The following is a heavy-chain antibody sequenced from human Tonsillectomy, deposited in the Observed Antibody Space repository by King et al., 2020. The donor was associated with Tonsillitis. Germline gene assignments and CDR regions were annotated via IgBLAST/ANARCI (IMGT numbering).Heavy chain of an antibody. D-gene: IGHD6-13*01. V-gene: IGHV3-33*08. CDR2: IWYDGNNK. CDR1: GFTFSSYG. CDR3: ASSAGTFSSYYYMDV. Sequence: VQLVESGGGVVQPGRSLRLSCAASGFTFSSYGMHWVRQAPGKGLEWVAFIWYDGNNKYYADSVKGRFTISRDNSENTLYLQMNSLRAEDTAVYYCASSAGTFSSYYYMDVWGKGTTVTVSS. J-gene: IGHJ6*03.